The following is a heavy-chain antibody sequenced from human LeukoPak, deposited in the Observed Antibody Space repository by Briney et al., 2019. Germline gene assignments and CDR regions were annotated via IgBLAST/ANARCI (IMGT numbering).Heavy chain of an antibody. CDR3: ARDRRDSGYYKVDY. Sequence: SETLSLTCAVYGGSLSGSYWSWIRQPPGEGLEWIGEINHSGSANYNPSLKSRATQSIDKSKNQFSLNLNSVTAADTAVYYCARDRRDSGYYKVDYWGQGTLVTVSS. CDR1: GGSLSGSY. J-gene: IGHJ4*02. CDR2: INHSGSA. D-gene: IGHD3-3*01. V-gene: IGHV4-34*01.